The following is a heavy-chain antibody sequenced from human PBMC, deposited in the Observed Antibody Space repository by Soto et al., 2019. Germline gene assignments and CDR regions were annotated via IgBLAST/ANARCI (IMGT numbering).Heavy chain of an antibody. V-gene: IGHV1-69*01. Sequence: QVQLEQSGGEVKKPVSSVKVSCKASGVTFSKFIMTWVRQAPGLGLEWVGGIIPIVGTANYAQKFQGRVTITADEYTSKTYLVVSNLRAEDTAVYYCATVRYSSPMGYYYGMDVWGQGTAVTVSS. D-gene: IGHD6-19*01. CDR1: GVTFSKFI. CDR2: IIPIVGTA. CDR3: ATVRYSSPMGYYYGMDV. J-gene: IGHJ6*02.